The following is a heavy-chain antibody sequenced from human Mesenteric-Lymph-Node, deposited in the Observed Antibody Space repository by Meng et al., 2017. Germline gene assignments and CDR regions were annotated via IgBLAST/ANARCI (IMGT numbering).Heavy chain of an antibody. D-gene: IGHD3-10*01. CDR3: AKDPYGSGSYYSGVDY. J-gene: IGHJ4*02. V-gene: IGHV3-30-3*02. CDR1: GFTFSSYA. Sequence: GESLKISCAASGFTFSSYAMHWVRQAPGKGLEWVAVISYDGSNKYYADSVKGRFTISRDNSKNTLYLQMNSLRAEDTAVYYCAKDPYGSGSYYSGVDYWGQGTLVTVSS. CDR2: ISYDGSNK.